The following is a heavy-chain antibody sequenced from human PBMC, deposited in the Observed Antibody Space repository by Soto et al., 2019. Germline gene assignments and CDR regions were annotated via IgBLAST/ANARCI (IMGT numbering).Heavy chain of an antibody. CDR2: ITDSGVNT. J-gene: IGHJ3*02. Sequence: EVHLLQSGGGLVQPGGSLRLSCATSGLSFSTYGMSWVRQAPEKGLEWVSAITDSGVNTFYADAVKGRFTISRDNSKNTLYLQMNSLRAEDTAMYYCAKFDEDGDPYPEAFDIWGHGTMVTVSS. CDR3: AKFDEDGDPYPEAFDI. CDR1: GLSFSTYG. D-gene: IGHD4-17*01. V-gene: IGHV3-23*01.